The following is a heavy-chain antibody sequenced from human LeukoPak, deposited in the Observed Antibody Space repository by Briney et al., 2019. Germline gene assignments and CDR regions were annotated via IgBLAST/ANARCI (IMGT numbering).Heavy chain of an antibody. J-gene: IGHJ4*02. D-gene: IGHD5-12*01. CDR3: ARDEMGPICGFSDPDGDY. CDR2: ISSSSSYI. Sequence: GGSLRLSCAASGFTFSSYSMNWVRQAPGKGLEWVSSISSSSSYIYYADSVKGRFTISRDNAKNSLDLQMNSLRAEDTAVYYCARDEMGPICGFSDPDGDYWGQGTLVTVSS. V-gene: IGHV3-21*01. CDR1: GFTFSSYS.